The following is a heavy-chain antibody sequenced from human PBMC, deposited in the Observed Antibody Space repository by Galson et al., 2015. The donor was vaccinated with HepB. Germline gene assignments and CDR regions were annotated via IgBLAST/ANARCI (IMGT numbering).Heavy chain of an antibody. CDR1: GGNFRNYA. D-gene: IGHD6-19*01. V-gene: IGHV1-69*13. CDR2: IIPIFPTT. CDR3: ARGSSPCRQTSGWYDWFDP. J-gene: IGHJ5*02. Sequence: SVKVSCKASGGNFRNYAFTWVRQGPGQGLEWMGGIIPIFPTTVYAQRFQGRVTISADESTNTAYIELSSLRSDDTAIYYCARGSSPCRQTSGWYDWFDPWGQGTLVTVSS.